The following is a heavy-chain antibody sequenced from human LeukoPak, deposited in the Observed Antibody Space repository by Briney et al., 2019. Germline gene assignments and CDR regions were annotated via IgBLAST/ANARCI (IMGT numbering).Heavy chain of an antibody. Sequence: GGSLRLSCAASGFTFSSYSMNWVRQAPGKGLEWVSYISSSSSTIYYADSVKGRFTISRDNAKNSLYLQMNSLRAEDTAVYYCAREGPNDAFDIWGEGTMWTVSS. CDR3: AREGPNDAFDI. V-gene: IGHV3-48*01. CDR1: GFTFSSYS. CDR2: ISSSSSTI. J-gene: IGHJ3*02.